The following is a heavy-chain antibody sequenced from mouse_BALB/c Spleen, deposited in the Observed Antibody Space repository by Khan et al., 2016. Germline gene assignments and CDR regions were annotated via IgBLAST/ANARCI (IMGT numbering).Heavy chain of an antibody. J-gene: IGHJ2*01. V-gene: IGHV3-1*02. CDR2: IYYSGST. CDR3: ATRSSSYWNYFGF. Sequence: EVKLLESGPDLVKPFQSLSLTCTVTGSSITSHYSWHWIRHFPGNKLEWMGYIYYSGSTNYHPSLKCRISITRDSSKNRFFLQLNSVTTEDTATYCCATRSSSYWNYFGFCGQGTTLTVSS. D-gene: IGHD3-1*01. CDR1: GSSITSHYS.